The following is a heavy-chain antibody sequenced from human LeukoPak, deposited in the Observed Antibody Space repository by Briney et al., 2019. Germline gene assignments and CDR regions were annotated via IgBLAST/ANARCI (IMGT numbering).Heavy chain of an antibody. CDR3: ARSVYDWNPRYYMDV. V-gene: IGHV4-59*01. J-gene: IGHJ6*03. CDR2: IYHNGGS. CDR1: VGSIHSYY. D-gene: IGHD1-20*01. Sequence: SETLSLTCSVSVGSIHSYYWTWIRQPPGKGLERIGYIYHNGGSSYNPSLKSRVTLSIDTSKKNFSLKLTSVTAADTAVYYCARSVYDWNPRYYMDVWGEGTTVTVSS.